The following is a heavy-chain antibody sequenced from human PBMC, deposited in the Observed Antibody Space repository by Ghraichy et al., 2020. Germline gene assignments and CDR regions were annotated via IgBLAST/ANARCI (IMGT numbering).Heavy chain of an antibody. V-gene: IGHV1-18*01. CDR3: ARGALPGYYDS. Sequence: ASAKVSCKTFGYTFTRYGISWVRQAPGQGLEWIGMISGYNGNTNYVQKFQGRVTMTTDTSTSTAYMELRSLISDDTAVYYCARGALPGYYDSWGQGTLVTVSS. CDR1: GYTFTRYG. J-gene: IGHJ4*02. D-gene: IGHD3-9*01. CDR2: ISGYNGNT.